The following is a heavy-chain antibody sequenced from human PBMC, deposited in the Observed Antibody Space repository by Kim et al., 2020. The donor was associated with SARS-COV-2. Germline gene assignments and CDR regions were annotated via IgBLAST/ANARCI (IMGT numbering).Heavy chain of an antibody. CDR2: IYYSGST. J-gene: IGHJ4*01. CDR1: GGSISSSSYY. Sequence: SETLSLTCTVSGGSISSSSYYWGWIRQPPGKGLEWIGSIYYSGSTYYNPSLKSRVTISVDTSKNQFSLKLSSVTAADTAVYYCARYKSSSSWYSVDYWG. V-gene: IGHV4-39*07. D-gene: IGHD6-13*01. CDR3: ARYKSSSSWYSVDY.